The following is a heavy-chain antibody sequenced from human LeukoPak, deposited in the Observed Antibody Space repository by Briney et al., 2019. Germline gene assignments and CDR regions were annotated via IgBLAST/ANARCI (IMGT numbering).Heavy chain of an antibody. Sequence: ASVKVSCKASGYTFTSYYMRWVRQAPGQGLEWMGIINPSGGSTSYAQKFQGRVTMTRDTSTSTVYMELSSLRSEGTAVYYCARGYDFWSGFDAFDIWGQGTMVTVSS. CDR3: ARGYDFWSGFDAFDI. CDR1: GYTFTSYY. D-gene: IGHD3-3*01. J-gene: IGHJ3*02. CDR2: INPSGGST. V-gene: IGHV1-46*01.